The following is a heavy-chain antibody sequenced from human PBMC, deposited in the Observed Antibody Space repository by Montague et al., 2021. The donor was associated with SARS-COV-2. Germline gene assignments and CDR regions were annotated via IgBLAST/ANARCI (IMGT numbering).Heavy chain of an antibody. D-gene: IGHD2-2*01. CDR3: TREGYQVLWSDYYYYGMDV. CDR1: GGSFSGYS. V-gene: IGHV4-34*01. CDR2: INHSGSI. J-gene: IGHJ6*02. Sequence: SETLSLTCAVYGGSFSGYSWSWIRQLPGKGRVWIGEINHSGSINXNKSLKSRVTITVETSKNKCSLKLSSVTAADTAVYYCTREGYQVLWSDYYYYGMDVWGQGTMVTVSS.